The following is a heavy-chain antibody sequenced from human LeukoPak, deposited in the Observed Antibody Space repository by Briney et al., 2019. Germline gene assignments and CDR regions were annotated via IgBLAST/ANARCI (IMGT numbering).Heavy chain of an antibody. CDR1: GGSFSGYY. Sequence: PSETLSLTCAVYGGSFSGYYWSWIRQPPGKGLEWIGEINHSGSTNYNPSLKSRVTISVDTSKNQFSLKLSSVTTADTAVYYCARGWKYTSGYRVTELGSGYSDYWGQGTLVTVSS. V-gene: IGHV4-34*01. CDR2: INHSGST. D-gene: IGHD5-18*01. CDR3: ARGWKYTSGYRVTELGSGYSDY. J-gene: IGHJ4*02.